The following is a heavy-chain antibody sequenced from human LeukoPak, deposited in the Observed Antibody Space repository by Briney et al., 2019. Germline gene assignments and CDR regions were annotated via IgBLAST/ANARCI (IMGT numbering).Heavy chain of an antibody. Sequence: GESLKISCKGSGYSFTSYWIGWVRQMPRKGLEWMGIIYPGDSDTRYSPSFQGQVTISADKSISTAYLQWSSLKASDTAMYYSARLRSSSGATFPDYYYYYYMDVWGKGTTVTVSS. CDR1: GYSFTSYW. D-gene: IGHD6-19*01. J-gene: IGHJ6*03. CDR3: ARLRSSSGATFPDYYYYYYMDV. V-gene: IGHV5-51*01. CDR2: IYPGDSDT.